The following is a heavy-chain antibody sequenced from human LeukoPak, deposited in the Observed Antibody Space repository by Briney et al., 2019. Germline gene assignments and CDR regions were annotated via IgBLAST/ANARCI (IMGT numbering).Heavy chain of an antibody. CDR3: AREGGITVFGVAQPGGAFDI. CDR1: GYTFTSYD. D-gene: IGHD3-3*01. J-gene: IGHJ3*02. Sequence: GASVKVSCKASGYTFTSYDINWVRQATGQGLEWMGWMNPNSGNTGYAQKFQGRVTMSTDESTSTAYMELSSLRSEDTAVYYCAREGGITVFGVAQPGGAFDIWGQGTMVTVSS. CDR2: MNPNSGNT. V-gene: IGHV1-8*01.